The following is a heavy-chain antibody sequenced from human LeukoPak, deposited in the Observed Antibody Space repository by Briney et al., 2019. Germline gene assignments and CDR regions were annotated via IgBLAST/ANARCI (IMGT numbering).Heavy chain of an antibody. V-gene: IGHV3-49*04. J-gene: IGHJ6*04. CDR1: GFTFGDYA. D-gene: IGHD1-26*01. CDR3: AGLWEDV. Sequence: GGSLRLSCTASGFTFGDYAMSWVRQAPGKGLEWVGFIRSKAYGGTTEYAASVKGRFTISRDDSKSIAYLQMNSLKTEDTAVYYCAGLWEDVWGKGTTVTVPS. CDR2: IRSKAYGGTT.